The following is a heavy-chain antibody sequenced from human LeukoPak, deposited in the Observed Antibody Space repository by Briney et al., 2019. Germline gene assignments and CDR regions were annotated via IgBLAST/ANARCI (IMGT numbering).Heavy chain of an antibody. CDR2: ISYDGSNK. J-gene: IGHJ4*02. D-gene: IGHD3-10*01. CDR1: GFTFSSYA. CDR3: ARGLTMVRGVSYYFDY. V-gene: IGHV3-30-3*01. Sequence: GRSLRLSCAASGFTFSSYAMHWVRQAPGKGLEWVAVISYDGSNKYYADSVKGRFTISRDSSKNTLYLQMNSLRAEDTAVYYCARGLTMVRGVSYYFDYWGQGTLVTVSS.